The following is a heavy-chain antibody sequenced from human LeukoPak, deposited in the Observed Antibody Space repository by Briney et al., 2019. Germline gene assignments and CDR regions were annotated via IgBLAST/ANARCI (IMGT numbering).Heavy chain of an antibody. CDR2: IYYSGST. D-gene: IGHD3-10*01. CDR3: ARLWFGELSYFDY. V-gene: IGHV4-59*08. J-gene: IGHJ4*02. CDR1: GGSISSYY. Sequence: PSETLSLTCTVSGGSISSYYWSWIRQPPGKGLEWIGYIYYSGSTNYNPSLKSRVTISVDTSKNQFSLKLSHVTAADTAVYYCARLWFGELSYFDYWGQGTLVTVSS.